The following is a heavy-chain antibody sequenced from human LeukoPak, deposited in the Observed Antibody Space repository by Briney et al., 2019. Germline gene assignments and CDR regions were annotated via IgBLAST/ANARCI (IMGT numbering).Heavy chain of an antibody. CDR3: ARGKYYFDY. Sequence: SETLSLTCTVSRGSIRTYYWSWIRQSPGKGLEWIGYIYDSGTTKYNPSLKSRVTISVDTSKNQFSLKLSSVTAADTAVYYCARGKYYFDYWGQGTLVTVSS. CDR2: IYDSGTT. CDR1: RGSIRTYY. J-gene: IGHJ4*02. V-gene: IGHV4-59*01.